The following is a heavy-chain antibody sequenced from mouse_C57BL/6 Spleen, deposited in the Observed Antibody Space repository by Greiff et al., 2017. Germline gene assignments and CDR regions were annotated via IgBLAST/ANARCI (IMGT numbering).Heavy chain of an antibody. CDR2: ISSGGDYI. Sequence: DVKLVESGAGLVKPGGSLKLSCAASGFTFSSYAMSWVRQTPEKRLEWVAYISSGGDYIYYADTVKGRFTISRDNARNTLYMQMSSLKSEDTAMYYCTGDEGRFAYWGQGTLVTVSA. J-gene: IGHJ3*01. V-gene: IGHV5-9-1*02. CDR1: GFTFSSYA. CDR3: TGDEGRFAY.